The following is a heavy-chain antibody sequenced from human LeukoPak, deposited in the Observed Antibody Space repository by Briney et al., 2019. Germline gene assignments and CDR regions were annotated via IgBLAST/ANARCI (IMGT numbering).Heavy chain of an antibody. D-gene: IGHD3/OR15-3a*01. CDR1: GFTLGSYG. CDR2: ISGSGTGT. V-gene: IGHV3-23*01. Sequence: PGGSLRLSCAVSGFTLGSYGMGWVRQAPGKGLEWVSAISGSGTGTYYADSVKGRFTISGDNYKNTLYLHMNSLRAEDTAVYYCAKVATWTYFDYWGQGTLVTVSS. J-gene: IGHJ4*02. CDR3: AKVATWTYFDY.